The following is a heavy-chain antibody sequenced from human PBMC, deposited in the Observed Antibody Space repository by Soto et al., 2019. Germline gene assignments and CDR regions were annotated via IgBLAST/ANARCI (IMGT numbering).Heavy chain of an antibody. CDR2: VYHSGST. V-gene: IGHV4-39*07. D-gene: IGHD2-15*01. CDR3: ATLPPRIVVVKTEIPT. J-gene: IGHJ5*02. CDR1: GGSISSSSYY. Sequence: SETLSLTCTVSGGSISSSSYYWGWIRQPPGKGLEWIGEVYHSGSTKYNPSLKSRVTISVDKSKNQFSLELRAVTAADTAVYYCATLPPRIVVVKTEIPTWGQGTLVTSPQ.